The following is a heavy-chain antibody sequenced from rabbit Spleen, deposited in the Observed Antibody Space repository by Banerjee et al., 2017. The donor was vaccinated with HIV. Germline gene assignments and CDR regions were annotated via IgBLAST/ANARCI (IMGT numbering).Heavy chain of an antibody. V-gene: IGHV1S40*01. CDR1: GVSFSIGL. CDR2: IVGGNSGSA. D-gene: IGHD7-1*01. CDR3: TRDPDNSSRYYFNL. Sequence: QSVGETGVGLVQPGGALTLSCTASGVSFSIGLMCCVRHAPGKGLELIACIVGGNSGSAYYASWAKGRFTISKSTSLNTVDLKMTSLTAADTATYFCTRDPDNSSRYYFNLWGQGTLVTVS. J-gene: IGHJ4*01.